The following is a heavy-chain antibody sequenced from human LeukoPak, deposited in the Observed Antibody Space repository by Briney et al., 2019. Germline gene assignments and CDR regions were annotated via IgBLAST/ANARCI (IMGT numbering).Heavy chain of an antibody. Sequence: PSETLSLTCTVSGGSISPYYWNWIRQPPGKVLEWIANIFQTAYTTYNPSLKSRATISGDTSKNQFALRLTSVTAADTAVYYCARTYGSGRTDFDYWGQGILVTVSS. CDR1: GGSISPYY. CDR3: ARTYGSGRTDFDY. J-gene: IGHJ4*02. D-gene: IGHD3-10*01. CDR2: IFQTAYT. V-gene: IGHV4-4*09.